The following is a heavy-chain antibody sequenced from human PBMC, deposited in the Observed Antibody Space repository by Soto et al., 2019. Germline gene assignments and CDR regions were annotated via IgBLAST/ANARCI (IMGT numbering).Heavy chain of an antibody. Sequence: LGGILQHTGKGLEWIGEINHSGSINYNPSLKSRVTISVDTSKNQFSLKLSSVTAADTAVYYGAGPYYYDSKGPRRDRYYYYGMDVWGQGTTVTVSS. D-gene: IGHD3-22*01. CDR3: AGPYYYDSKGPRRDRYYYYGMDV. J-gene: IGHJ6*02. CDR2: INHSGSI. V-gene: IGHV4-34*01.